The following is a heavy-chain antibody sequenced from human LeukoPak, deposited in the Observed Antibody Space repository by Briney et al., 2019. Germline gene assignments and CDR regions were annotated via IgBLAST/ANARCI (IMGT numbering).Heavy chain of an antibody. Sequence: TSETLSLTCTVSGGSISSYYWSWIRQPPGKGLEWIGYIYYSGSTNYNPSLKSRVTISVDTSKNQFSLKLSSVTAADTAVYYCATLGRGYSCGYATKDHYYYYMDVWGKGTTVTVSS. CDR2: IYYSGST. CDR3: ATLGRGYSCGYATKDHYYYYMDV. V-gene: IGHV4-59*01. J-gene: IGHJ6*03. CDR1: GGSISSYY. D-gene: IGHD5-18*01.